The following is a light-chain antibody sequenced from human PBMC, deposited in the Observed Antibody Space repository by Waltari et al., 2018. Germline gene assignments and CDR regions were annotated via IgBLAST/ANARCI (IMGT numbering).Light chain of an antibody. Sequence: QLVLTQSPSASASLGASVKLTCTLSSGHSSYAIEWRPQQPEKGPRYLMTLNSDGSHSKGDGIPDRFSGSSSGAERYLTISSLQSEDEADYYCQTWGTGIHVFGSGTKVTVL. CDR1: SGHSSYA. CDR2: LNSDGSH. V-gene: IGLV4-69*01. CDR3: QTWGTGIHV. J-gene: IGLJ6*01.